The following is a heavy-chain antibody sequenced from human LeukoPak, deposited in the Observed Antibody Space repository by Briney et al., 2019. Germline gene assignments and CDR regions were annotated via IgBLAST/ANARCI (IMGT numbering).Heavy chain of an antibody. Sequence: PSETLSLTCAVYGGSFSGYYWSWIRQPPGKGLEWIEEINHSGSTNYNPSLKSRVTISVDTSKNQFSLKLSSVTAADTAAYYCETYIWNAHVNLWGQGTLVTVSS. D-gene: IGHD1-1*01. CDR3: ETYIWNAHVNL. J-gene: IGHJ4*02. CDR2: INHSGST. CDR1: GGSFSGYY. V-gene: IGHV4-34*01.